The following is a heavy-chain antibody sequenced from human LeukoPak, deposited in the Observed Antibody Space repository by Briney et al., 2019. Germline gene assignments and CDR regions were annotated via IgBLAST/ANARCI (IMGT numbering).Heavy chain of an antibody. Sequence: PSETLSLTCAVYGGSFSGYYWSWIRQPPGKGLEWIGYIYYSGSTYYNPSLKSRVTISVDTSKNQFSLKLSSVTAADTAVYYCAREEYYYGSGSSNWFDPWGQGTLVTVSS. J-gene: IGHJ5*02. D-gene: IGHD3-10*01. CDR1: GGSFSGYY. V-gene: IGHV4-30-4*08. CDR3: AREEYYYGSGSSNWFDP. CDR2: IYYSGST.